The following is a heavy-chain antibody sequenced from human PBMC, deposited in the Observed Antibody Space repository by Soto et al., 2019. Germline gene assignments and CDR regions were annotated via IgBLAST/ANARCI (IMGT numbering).Heavy chain of an antibody. V-gene: IGHV4-59*01. CDR3: ARDLRNWNPPYYYYMNV. CDR1: GGSISSYY. CDR2: IYYSGST. Sequence: SETLSLTCTVSGGSISSYYWSWIRQPPGKGLEWIGYIYYSGSTNYNPSLKSRVTISVDTSKNQFSLKLSSVTAADTAVYYCARDLRNWNPPYYYYMNVWGKGTTVTVSS. D-gene: IGHD1-1*01. J-gene: IGHJ6*03.